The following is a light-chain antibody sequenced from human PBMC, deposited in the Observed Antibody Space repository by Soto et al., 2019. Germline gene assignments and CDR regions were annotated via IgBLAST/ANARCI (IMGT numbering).Light chain of an antibody. CDR1: RSIDHW. Sequence: DIQMTHSPSPRSASIGHRVTITCRASRSIDHWLAWSQHKPGNHPQLLIYDATRVKTAVLSRISASGSGTEFTLTINARQDDDSATYPCQHYNDYPYPCGPGTKVDIK. CDR3: QHYNDYPYP. J-gene: IGKJ2*01. CDR2: DAT. V-gene: IGKV1-5*01.